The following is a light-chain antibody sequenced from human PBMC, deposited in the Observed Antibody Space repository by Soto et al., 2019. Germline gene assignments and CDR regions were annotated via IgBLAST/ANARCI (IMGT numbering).Light chain of an antibody. V-gene: IGKV1-5*01. CDR3: QQYNSLPAT. Sequence: DIQMTQSPSTLSASVGDRVTITCRASQSLGNWLAWYQQKPGKAPELLIHDASSLENEVWSRFSGSGSGRDFSVTISSLQPDDFATYIGQQYNSLPATFGQGTRVDFK. CDR1: QSLGNW. J-gene: IGKJ1*01. CDR2: DAS.